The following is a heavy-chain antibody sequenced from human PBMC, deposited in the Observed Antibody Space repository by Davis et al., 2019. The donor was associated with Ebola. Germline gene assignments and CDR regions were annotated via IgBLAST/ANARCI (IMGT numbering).Heavy chain of an antibody. V-gene: IGHV3-13*01. CDR3: ARVLPVFGVVGNYYYGMDV. Sequence: GESLKLSCAASGFTFSSYDMHWVRHATGKGLEWVSAIGTAGDTYYPGSVKGRFTISRENAKNSLYLQMNSLRAEDTAVYYCARVLPVFGVVGNYYYGMDVWGQGTTATVSS. D-gene: IGHD3-3*01. CDR2: IGTAGDT. CDR1: GFTFSSYD. J-gene: IGHJ6*02.